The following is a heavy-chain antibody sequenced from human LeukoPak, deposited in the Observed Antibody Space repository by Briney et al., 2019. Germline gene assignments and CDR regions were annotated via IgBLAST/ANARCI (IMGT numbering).Heavy chain of an antibody. J-gene: IGHJ4*02. D-gene: IGHD6-19*01. CDR2: INAGNGNT. CDR3: ARGQWLVLGPYFDY. Sequence: GASVKVSCKASGYTFTSYAMHWVRQAPGQRLEWMGWINAGNGNTKYSQKFQGRVTITRDTSASTAYMELSSLRSEDTAVSYCARGQWLVLGPYFDYWGQGTLVTVSS. V-gene: IGHV1-3*01. CDR1: GYTFTSYA.